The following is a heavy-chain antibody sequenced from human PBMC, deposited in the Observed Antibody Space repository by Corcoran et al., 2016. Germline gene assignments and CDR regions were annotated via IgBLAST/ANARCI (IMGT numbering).Heavy chain of an antibody. Sequence: QVTLKESGPALVKPTQTLTLTCTFSGFSLSTSGMRVSWIRQPPGKALEWLARIDWDDDKFYSTSLKTRLTISKDTSKNQVVLTMTNMDPVDTATYYCARHVLRFSSMDVWGQGTTVTVSS. J-gene: IGHJ6*02. CDR2: IDWDDDK. V-gene: IGHV2-70*04. CDR3: ARHVLRFSSMDV. CDR1: GFSLSTSGMR. D-gene: IGHD3-3*01.